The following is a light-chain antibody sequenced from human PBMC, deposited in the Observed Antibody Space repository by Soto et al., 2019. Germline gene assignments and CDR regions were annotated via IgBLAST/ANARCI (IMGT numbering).Light chain of an antibody. Sequence: DIVMTQSPDSLAVSLGERATINCKSSQSVLYSSTNENYLAWYQQKPGQPPKMLISWASTRESGVPDRFSGSGSGTDFTLTINSLQAEDAAVYFCQQYYSSSNFGGGTKVEIK. CDR1: QSVLYSSTNENY. V-gene: IGKV4-1*01. CDR2: WAS. CDR3: QQYYSSSN. J-gene: IGKJ4*01.